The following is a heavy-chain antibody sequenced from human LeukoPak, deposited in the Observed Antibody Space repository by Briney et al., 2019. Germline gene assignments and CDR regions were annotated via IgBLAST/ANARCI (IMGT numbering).Heavy chain of an antibody. CDR3: ARATGPYNWNDYYFDY. J-gene: IGHJ4*02. Sequence: SETLSLTCAVSGGSISSGGYSWSWIRQPPGKGLEWIGYIYHSGSTYYNPSLKSRVTISVDRSKNQFSLKLSSVTAADTAVYYCARATGPYNWNDYYFDYWSQGTLVTVSS. CDR1: GGSISSGGYS. D-gene: IGHD1-20*01. CDR2: IYHSGST. V-gene: IGHV4-30-2*01.